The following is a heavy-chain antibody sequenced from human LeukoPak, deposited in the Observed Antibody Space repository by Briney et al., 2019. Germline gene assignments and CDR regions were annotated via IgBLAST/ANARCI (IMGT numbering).Heavy chain of an antibody. CDR1: GGSFIGYY. Sequence: SETLSHTRCVFGGSFIGYYWTWLRQPPGKGLEWIGQINHRGSSHYNPSLRSRVTISVDTSKTQFSLNLTSVTAADTAVYYCARDKFCSDTGSCKLVLLDLWGKGPRVTVSS. V-gene: IGHV4-34*01. CDR3: ARDKFCSDTGSCKLVLLDL. CDR2: INHRGSS. J-gene: IGHJ4*02. D-gene: IGHD2-15*01.